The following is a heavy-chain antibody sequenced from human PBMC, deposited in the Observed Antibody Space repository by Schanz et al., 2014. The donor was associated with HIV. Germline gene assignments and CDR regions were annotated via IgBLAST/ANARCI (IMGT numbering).Heavy chain of an antibody. J-gene: IGHJ4*02. CDR1: GFTFDDYG. D-gene: IGHD6-19*01. Sequence: EVQLVESGGGLVQPGRSLRLSCAASGFTFDDYGMHWVRQAPGKGLEWVSGISWSGGSIAYADSVKGRFTISRDNAKNSLYLQMNSLRAEDTAVYYCAIGSGWLIDYWGQGTLVTVSS. CDR2: ISWSGGSI. CDR3: AIGSGWLIDY. V-gene: IGHV3-9*01.